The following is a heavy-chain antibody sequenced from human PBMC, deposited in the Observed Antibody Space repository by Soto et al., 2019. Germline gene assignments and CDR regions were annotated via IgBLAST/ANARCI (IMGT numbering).Heavy chain of an antibody. CDR1: GGSITGYY. J-gene: IGHJ4*02. CDR3: ARANYFDS. CDR2: IYYRGST. V-gene: IGHV4-59*01. Sequence: SETLSLTCTVSGGSITGYYWSWFRQPPGERLEWIGDIYYRGSTNYNSSLKSRLTISLDTSKNQFSLKLTSVTTADTAVYYCARANYFDSWGQGALVTVSS.